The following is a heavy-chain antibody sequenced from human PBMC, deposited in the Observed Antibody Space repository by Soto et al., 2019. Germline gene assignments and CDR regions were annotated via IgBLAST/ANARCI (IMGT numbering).Heavy chain of an antibody. D-gene: IGHD3-10*01. V-gene: IGHV1-3*01. CDR2: INVGNGNT. CDR3: ARDPGYYGSAALYYYGMDV. CDR1: GYTFTSYA. J-gene: IGHJ6*02. Sequence: ASVKVSCKASGYTFTSYAMHWVRQAPGQRLEWMGWINVGNGNTKYSQKFQGRVTITRDTSASTAYMELSSLRSEDTAVYYCARDPGYYGSAALYYYGMDVWGQGTTVTVSS.